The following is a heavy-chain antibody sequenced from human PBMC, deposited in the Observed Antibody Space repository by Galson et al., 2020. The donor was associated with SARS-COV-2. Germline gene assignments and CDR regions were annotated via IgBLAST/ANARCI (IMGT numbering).Heavy chain of an antibody. CDR1: GYTLTELS. CDR3: ATSAAIRRENWVDP. D-gene: IGHD2-2*01. CDR2: FDPEDGET. Sequence: ASAKVSCKVSGYTLTELSMHWVRQAPGKGLEWMGGFDPEDGETIYAQKFQGRVTMTEDTSTDTAYMELSSLRSEDTAVYYCATSAAIRRENWVDPWGQGTLVTVSS. J-gene: IGHJ5*02. V-gene: IGHV1-24*01.